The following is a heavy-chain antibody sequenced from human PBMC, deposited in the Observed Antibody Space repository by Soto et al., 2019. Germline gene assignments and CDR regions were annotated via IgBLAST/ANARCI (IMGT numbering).Heavy chain of an antibody. CDR3: AKDHLPTRSTVILPAALDS. J-gene: IGHJ5*01. D-gene: IGHD2-2*01. CDR1: GFSFSGFW. Sequence: PGGSLRLSCAASGFSFSGFWVHWVRQAPGKGLVWVSRMFTDVSTTYYADSVKGRFTISRDNAKSTLYLQMNSLRDEDTAVYSCAKDHLPTRSTVILPAALDSWGRGSLVTVSS. CDR2: MFTDVSTT. V-gene: IGHV3-74*01.